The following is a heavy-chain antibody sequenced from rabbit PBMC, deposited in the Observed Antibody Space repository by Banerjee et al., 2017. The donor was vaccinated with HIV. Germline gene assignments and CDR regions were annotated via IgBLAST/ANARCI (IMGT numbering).Heavy chain of an antibody. Sequence: QEQLKESGGGLVQPGGSLKLSCKASGFTLSSYYMNWVRQAPGKGLEWIACINIVTGKSVYASWAKGRFIASRTSSTTVTLQMTSLTAADTATYFCARDLVAVIGWNFNLWGPGTLVTVS. CDR1: GFTLSSYYM. J-gene: IGHJ4*01. D-gene: IGHD4-1*01. CDR3: ARDLVAVIGWNFNL. CDR2: INIVTGKS. V-gene: IGHV1S45*01.